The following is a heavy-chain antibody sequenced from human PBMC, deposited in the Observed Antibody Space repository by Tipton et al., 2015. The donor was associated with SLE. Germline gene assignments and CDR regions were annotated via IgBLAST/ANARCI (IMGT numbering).Heavy chain of an antibody. CDR2: ISGDGGST. Sequence: SLRLSCAASGFTFDDYAMHWARQAPGKGLEWVSFISGDGGSTFYADSVKGRFTISRDNSKNSLYLQMNSLRTEDTALYYCAKGKGAVAGAFDYWGQGTPVTVSS. CDR3: AKGKGAVAGAFDY. V-gene: IGHV3-43*02. J-gene: IGHJ4*02. D-gene: IGHD6-19*01. CDR1: GFTFDDYA.